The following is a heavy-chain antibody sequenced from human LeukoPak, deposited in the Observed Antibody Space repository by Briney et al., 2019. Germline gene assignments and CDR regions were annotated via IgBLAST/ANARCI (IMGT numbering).Heavy chain of an antibody. CDR3: ARADTGADAFDI. CDR2: MNPNSGNT. J-gene: IGHJ3*02. D-gene: IGHD5-18*01. Sequence: GASVKVSCKASGYTFTSYDIDWVRQATGQGLEWMGWMNPNSGNTGYAQKFQGRVTMTRNTSISTAYMELSSLRSEDTAVYYCARADTGADAFDIWGQGTMVTVSS. CDR1: GYTFTSYD. V-gene: IGHV1-8*01.